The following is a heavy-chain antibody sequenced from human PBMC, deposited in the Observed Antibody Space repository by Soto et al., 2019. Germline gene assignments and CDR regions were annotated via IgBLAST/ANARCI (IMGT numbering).Heavy chain of an antibody. J-gene: IGHJ2*01. V-gene: IGHV3-13*01. CDR3: ARPRPGVRGLDWYFDL. CDR2: IGTGGDT. CDR1: GFTFKNYD. D-gene: IGHD3-10*01. Sequence: GSLRLSCAASGFTFKNYDVHWVRQATGKGLEWVSAIGTGGDTYYAGSVKGRFTISRENAKNSLYLRMNSLRAEDTAVYYCARPRPGVRGLDWYFDLWGRGTLDTGSS.